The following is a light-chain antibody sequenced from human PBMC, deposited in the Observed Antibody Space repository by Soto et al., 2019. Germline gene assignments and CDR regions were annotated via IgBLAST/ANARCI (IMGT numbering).Light chain of an antibody. Sequence: IQMTQSPSSLSASVGDRVTITCRASQSISSNLNWYQQKPGKAPKLLIYTAASLQSGVPSRFSGSGSGTDFTLTIASLQLEDFATYYCQQSNSLPPTFGQGTKVDIK. CDR2: TAA. CDR1: QSISSN. J-gene: IGKJ1*01. V-gene: IGKV1-39*01. CDR3: QQSNSLPPT.